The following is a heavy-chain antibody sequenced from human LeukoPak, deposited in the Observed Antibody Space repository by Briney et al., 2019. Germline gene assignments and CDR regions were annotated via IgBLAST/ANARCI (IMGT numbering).Heavy chain of an antibody. J-gene: IGHJ3*02. CDR1: GFTFSSYA. Sequence: GRSLRLSCAASGFTFSSYAMHWVRQAPGKGLEWVAVISYDGSNKYYADSVKSRFTISRDNSKNTLYLQMNSLRAEDTAVYYCARDRYSSGNDAFDIWGQGTMVTVSS. CDR2: ISYDGSNK. V-gene: IGHV3-30-3*01. D-gene: IGHD6-25*01. CDR3: ARDRYSSGNDAFDI.